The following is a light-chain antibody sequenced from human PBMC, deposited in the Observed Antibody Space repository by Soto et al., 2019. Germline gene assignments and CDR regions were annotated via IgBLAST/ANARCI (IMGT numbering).Light chain of an antibody. V-gene: IGLV1-40*01. CDR3: QSYDSRLSGVV. CDR2: RNN. CDR1: SSNIGSVFD. J-gene: IGLJ2*01. Sequence: QSVLTQPPSVSGAPGQGVTISCTGSSSNIGSVFDVHWYRQLPGTAPKLLIYRNNIRPSGVPDRFFGSKSDTSASLTITGLQPEDEADYYCQSYDSRLSGVVFGGGTKLTVL.